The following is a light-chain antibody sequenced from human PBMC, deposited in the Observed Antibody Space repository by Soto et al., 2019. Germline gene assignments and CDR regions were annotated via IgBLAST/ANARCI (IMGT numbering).Light chain of an antibody. CDR2: QVT. J-gene: IGLJ1*01. CDR3: TSFSSSTSLYV. Sequence: QSVLTQPASVSGSLGQWITISCTGTTRDIAGYNYISGYQQLPGKAPKLMIYQVTIRPSGISNRFSGSKSGNTASLTISGLQAEDEADYYCTSFSSSTSLYVFGTGTKVTVL. V-gene: IGLV2-14*01. CDR1: TRDIAGYNY.